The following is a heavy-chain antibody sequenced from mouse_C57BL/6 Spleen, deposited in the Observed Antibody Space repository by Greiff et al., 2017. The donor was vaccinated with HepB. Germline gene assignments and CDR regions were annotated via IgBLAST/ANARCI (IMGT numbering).Heavy chain of an antibody. J-gene: IGHJ2*01. V-gene: IGHV1-18*01. D-gene: IGHD4-1*01. CDR3: ARRANWDVRGNYFDY. CDR2: INPNNGGT. CDR1: GYTFTDYN. Sequence: EVQLQQSGPELVKPGASVKIPCKASGYTFTDYNMDWVKQSHGKSLEWIGDINPNNGGTIYNQKFKGKATLTVDKSSSTAYMELRSLTSEDTAVYYCARRANWDVRGNYFDYWGQGTTLTVSS.